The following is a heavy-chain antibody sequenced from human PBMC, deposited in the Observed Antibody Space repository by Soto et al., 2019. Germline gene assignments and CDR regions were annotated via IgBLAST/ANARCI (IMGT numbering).Heavy chain of an antibody. D-gene: IGHD7-27*01. Sequence: EVQLVESGGGLVQPGGSLRLSCAVSGLTFSTTWMTWVRQAPGKGLEWLASINQDGRATYYVDSVKGRFTISRDNAKNSLYLQLNSLRAEDSATYYCARDRGPNTLDYWGQGTLVTVSS. V-gene: IGHV3-7*03. CDR1: GLTFSTTW. J-gene: IGHJ4*02. CDR2: INQDGRAT. CDR3: ARDRGPNTLDY.